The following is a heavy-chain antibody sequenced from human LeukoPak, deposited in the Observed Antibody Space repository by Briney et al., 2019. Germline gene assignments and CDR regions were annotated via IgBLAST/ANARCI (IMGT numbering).Heavy chain of an antibody. D-gene: IGHD1-26*01. CDR3: ARHGRSGNFDK. V-gene: IGHV3-74*01. Sequence: QAGGSRRLSWGAAGFTFSGYWMQWVRQARGGGVAWGSVIRSDGSITTCADSVEGRFTNSSDTAKSKLYMQMNSLRAEDNAVYYCARHGRSGNFDKWGQGPLASVS. CDR2: IRSDGSIT. J-gene: IGHJ4*02. CDR1: GFTFSGYW.